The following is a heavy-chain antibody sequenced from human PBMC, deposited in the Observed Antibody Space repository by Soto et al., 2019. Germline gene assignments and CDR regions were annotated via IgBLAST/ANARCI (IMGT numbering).Heavy chain of an antibody. CDR3: AGVGGYSYGGVDY. CDR1: GYTFTSYY. Sequence: QVQLVQSGAEVKKPGASVKVSCKASGYTFTSYYMHWVRQAPGQGLEWMRIINPSGGSTTYAQKCRGGVTMTRDRSTSTVYMELSSLSSEDTAVYYCAGVGGYSYGGVDYWGQGTRVTVSS. V-gene: IGHV1-46*01. D-gene: IGHD5-18*01. CDR2: INPSGGST. J-gene: IGHJ4*02.